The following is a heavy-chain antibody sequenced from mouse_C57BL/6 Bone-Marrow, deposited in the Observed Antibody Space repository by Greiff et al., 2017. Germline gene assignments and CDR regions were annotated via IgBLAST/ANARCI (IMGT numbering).Heavy chain of an antibody. V-gene: IGHV5-4*01. J-gene: IGHJ4*01. Sequence: EVHLVESGGGLVKPGGSLKLSCAASGFTFSSYAMSWVRQTPEKRLEWVGTISPGGSYTYYPDNVKGRFTLSRDNAKSELYLQMSHVKAEDRSVYYCAKGVDYWGQGTTVTVSS. CDR3: AKGVDY. CDR2: ISPGGSYT. CDR1: GFTFSSYA.